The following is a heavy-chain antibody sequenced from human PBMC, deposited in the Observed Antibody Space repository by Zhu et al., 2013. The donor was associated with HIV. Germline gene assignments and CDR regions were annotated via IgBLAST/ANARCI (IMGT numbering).Heavy chain of an antibody. CDR2: INPSGDT. Sequence: QVQLVQSEAEMKRPGASVKVSCKASGFTFTVYYIHWVRQAPGQGPEWMGWINPSGDTNYAQKLQGRVTMTTDTSTSTAYMELRSLRSDDTAVYYCARDHGESYYYDSSGYHPPMDVWGQGTTVTVSS. J-gene: IGHJ6*02. V-gene: IGHV1-2*02. D-gene: IGHD3-22*01. CDR1: GFTFTVYY. CDR3: ARDHGESYYYDSSGYHPPMDV.